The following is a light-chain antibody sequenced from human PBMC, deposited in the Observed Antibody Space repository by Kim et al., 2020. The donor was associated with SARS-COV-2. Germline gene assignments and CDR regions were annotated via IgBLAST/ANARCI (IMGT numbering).Light chain of an antibody. CDR1: GSDLVGFNY. CDR3: SSYTSSTTIV. Sequence: GQSIPIPCTGSGSDLVGFNYVTWYQQHRDKAPKLIIYDVVHRPSGVSSRFSGSKSGYTASLSISGLEADDEAIYYCSSYTSSTTIVFGGGTQLTVL. J-gene: IGLJ2*01. V-gene: IGLV2-14*03. CDR2: DVV.